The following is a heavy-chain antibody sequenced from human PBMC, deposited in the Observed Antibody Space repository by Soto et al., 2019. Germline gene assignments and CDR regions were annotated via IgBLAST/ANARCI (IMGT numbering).Heavy chain of an antibody. CDR2: ISYDGSNK. Sequence: PGGSLRLSCAASGFTFSSYGMHWVRQAPGKGLEWVAVISYDGSNKYYADSVKGRFTISRDNSKNTLYLQMNSLRAEDTAVYYCAKEWGYDFWSGILDYWGQGTLVTVSS. J-gene: IGHJ4*02. V-gene: IGHV3-30*18. CDR3: AKEWGYDFWSGILDY. D-gene: IGHD3-3*01. CDR1: GFTFSSYG.